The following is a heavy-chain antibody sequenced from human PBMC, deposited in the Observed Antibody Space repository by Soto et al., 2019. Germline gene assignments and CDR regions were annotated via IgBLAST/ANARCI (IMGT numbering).Heavy chain of an antibody. CDR3: AHSFLTVNRNYDSSGYFDY. D-gene: IGHD3-22*01. J-gene: IGHJ4*02. V-gene: IGHV2-5*02. Sequence: SGPTLVNPTQTLTLTCTFSGFSLSTSGVGVGWIRQPPGKALEWLALIYWDDDKRYSPSLKSRLTITKDTSKNQVVLTMTNMDPVDTATYYCAHSFLTVNRNYDSSGYFDYWGQGTLVTVSS. CDR2: IYWDDDK. CDR1: GFSLSTSGVG.